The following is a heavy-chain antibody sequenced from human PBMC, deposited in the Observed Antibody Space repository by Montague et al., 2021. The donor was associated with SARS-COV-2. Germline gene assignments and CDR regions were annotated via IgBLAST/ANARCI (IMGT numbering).Heavy chain of an antibody. J-gene: IGHJ6*02. D-gene: IGHD6-13*01. V-gene: IGHV4-39*07. CDR2: IYYSGST. Sequence: SETLSLTCTVSGGSISSSSYYWGWIRQPPGKGLEWFGSIYYSGSTYYXXXVKGRVTISVDTSKNQFSLKLSSVTAADTAVYYCARVGRQQLVRLSGMDVWGQGTTVTVSS. CDR1: GGSISSSSYY. CDR3: ARVGRQQLVRLSGMDV.